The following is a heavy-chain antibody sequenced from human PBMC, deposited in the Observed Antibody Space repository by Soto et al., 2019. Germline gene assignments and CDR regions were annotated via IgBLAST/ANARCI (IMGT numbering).Heavy chain of an antibody. CDR3: ASQKGYGAPIDY. Sequence: ASVKVSCKASGGTFSSYAISWVRQAPGQGLEWMGGIIPIFGTANYAQKFQGRVTITADESTSTAYMELSSLRSEDTAVYYCASQKGYGAPIDYWGQGTLVTVSS. J-gene: IGHJ4*02. D-gene: IGHD4-17*01. V-gene: IGHV1-69*13. CDR2: IIPIFGTA. CDR1: GGTFSSYA.